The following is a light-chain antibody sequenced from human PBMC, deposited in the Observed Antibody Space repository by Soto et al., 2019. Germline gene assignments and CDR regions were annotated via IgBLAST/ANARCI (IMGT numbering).Light chain of an antibody. J-gene: IGKJ1*01. Sequence: EIVLTQSPATLSLSPGDRATLSCRASHSVGSLLAWYQQKPGQAPRLLIYFASNRATGIPPRFSGSGSGTDFTLTIDSLEPEDFAVYYGQQRSAWPWTFGQGTRVEIK. V-gene: IGKV3-11*01. CDR3: QQRSAWPWT. CDR2: FAS. CDR1: HSVGSL.